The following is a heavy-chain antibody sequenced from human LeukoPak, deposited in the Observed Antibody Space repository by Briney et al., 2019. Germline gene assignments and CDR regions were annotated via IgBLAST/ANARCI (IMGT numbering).Heavy chain of an antibody. CDR1: GGSISSGSYY. J-gene: IGHJ3*02. D-gene: IGHD3-10*01. CDR3: ARDRGFHAFDI. Sequence: SETLSLTCTVSGGSISSGSYYWNWIRQPAGKGLEWIGRIYTSGSTNYNASLKSQVSISIDTSKNQFSLRLTSVTAADTAVYYCARDRGFHAFDIWGQGTMVTVSS. V-gene: IGHV4-61*02. CDR2: IYTSGST.